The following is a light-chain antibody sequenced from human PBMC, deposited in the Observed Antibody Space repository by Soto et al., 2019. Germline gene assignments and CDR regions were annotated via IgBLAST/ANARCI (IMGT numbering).Light chain of an antibody. J-gene: IGKJ1*01. CDR2: GAS. Sequence: EIVLTQSPGTLSLSPGERATLSCRASQSVSSSYLAWYQQKPGQAPRLLVYGASSRATVIPARFSGSGSGTDFILTISRLEPEDFAVYYCQQYGSSPWTFGQGTKVEIK. V-gene: IGKV3-20*01. CDR1: QSVSSSY. CDR3: QQYGSSPWT.